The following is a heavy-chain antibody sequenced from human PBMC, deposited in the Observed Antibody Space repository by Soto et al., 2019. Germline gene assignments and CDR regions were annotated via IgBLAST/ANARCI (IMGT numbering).Heavy chain of an antibody. Sequence: EVQLVESGGGLVKPGGSLRLSCAASGFTFSSYSMNWVRQAPGKGLEWVSSISSSSSYIYYADSVKGRFTISRDNAKNSLYLQMNSLRAEDTAVYYCARELTTVTTGDGFDPWGQGTLVTVSS. V-gene: IGHV3-21*01. D-gene: IGHD4-17*01. J-gene: IGHJ5*02. CDR3: ARELTTVTTGDGFDP. CDR1: GFTFSSYS. CDR2: ISSSSSYI.